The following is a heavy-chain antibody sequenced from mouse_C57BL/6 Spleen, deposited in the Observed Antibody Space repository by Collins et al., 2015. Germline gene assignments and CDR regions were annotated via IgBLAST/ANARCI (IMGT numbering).Heavy chain of an antibody. CDR2: INPNNGGT. D-gene: IGHD2-2*01. Sequence: EVQLQQSGPELVKPGASVKISCKASGYTFTDYYMNWVKQSHGKSLEWIGDINPNNGGTSYNQKFKGKATLTVDKSSSTAYMELRSLTSEDSAVYYCARSSYGYGYAMDYWGQGTSVTVSS. CDR1: GYTFTDYY. J-gene: IGHJ4*01. V-gene: IGHV1-26*01. CDR3: ARSSYGYGYAMDY.